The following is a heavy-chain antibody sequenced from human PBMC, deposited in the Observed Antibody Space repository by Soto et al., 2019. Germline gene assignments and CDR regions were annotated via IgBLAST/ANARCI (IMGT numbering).Heavy chain of an antibody. V-gene: IGHV1-69*13. CDR2: IVPIFGTA. CDR1: GGTFSSYA. Sequence: SVKVSCKASGGTFSSYASSWVRQAPGQGLEGMGGIVPIFGTANYAQKFQGRVTINADESTSTAYMELRSLRSEDTAVYYCASFPTVTPQPYAYYYGMDVWGHGTTVTVSS. J-gene: IGHJ6*02. D-gene: IGHD4-17*01. CDR3: ASFPTVTPQPYAYYYGMDV.